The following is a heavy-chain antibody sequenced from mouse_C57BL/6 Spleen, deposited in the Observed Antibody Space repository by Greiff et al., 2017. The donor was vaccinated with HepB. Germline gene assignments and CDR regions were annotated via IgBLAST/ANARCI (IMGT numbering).Heavy chain of an antibody. Sequence: VQLQQSGAELVRPGSSVKLSCKASGYTFTSYWMHWVKQRPIQGLEWIGNIDPSDSETHYNQKFKDKATLTVDKSSSTAYMQLSSLTSEDSAVYDCARDYSNYEDAMDYWGQGTSVTVSS. D-gene: IGHD2-5*01. CDR2: IDPSDSET. CDR3: ARDYSNYEDAMDY. J-gene: IGHJ4*01. CDR1: GYTFTSYW. V-gene: IGHV1-52*01.